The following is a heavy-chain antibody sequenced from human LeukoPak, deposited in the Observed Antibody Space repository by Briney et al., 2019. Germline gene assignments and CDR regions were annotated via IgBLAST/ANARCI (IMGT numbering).Heavy chain of an antibody. CDR1: GGSFSGYY. J-gene: IGHJ3*02. CDR2: INHSGST. D-gene: IGHD6-13*01. V-gene: IGHV4-34*01. Sequence: PSETLSLTRAVYGGSFSGYYWSCIRQPPGKGLEWIGEINHSGSTNYNPSLKSRVTISVDTSKNQFSLKLSSVTAADTAVYYCARGNAAGALNDAFDIWGQGTMVTVSS. CDR3: ARGNAAGALNDAFDI.